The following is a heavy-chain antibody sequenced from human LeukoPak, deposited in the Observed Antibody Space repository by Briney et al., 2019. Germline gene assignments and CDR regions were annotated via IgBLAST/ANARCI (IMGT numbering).Heavy chain of an antibody. CDR2: ISSSGSTI. CDR1: GFTVSSNY. V-gene: IGHV3-11*04. J-gene: IGHJ4*02. CDR3: ARPIGTMVRGVIINPEGY. D-gene: IGHD3-10*01. Sequence: GGSLRLSCAASGFTVSSNYMNWVRQAPGKGLEWVSYISSSGSTIYYADSVKGRFTISRDNAKNSLYLQMNSLRAEDTAVYYCARPIGTMVRGVIINPEGYWGQGTLVTVSS.